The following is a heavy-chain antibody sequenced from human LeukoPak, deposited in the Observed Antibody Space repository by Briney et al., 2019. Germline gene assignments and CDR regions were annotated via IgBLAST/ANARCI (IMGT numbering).Heavy chain of an antibody. CDR2: ISGGGNST. J-gene: IGHJ6*03. CDR1: GFTFSSYA. Sequence: PGGSLRLSCAASGFTFSSYAMSWVRQAPGKGLEWVSAISGGGNSTDYADSVKGRFTISRDNSKNTVYLQMKSLRAEDTAVYYCAKGIYGSGSYYSNYYYNMDVWGKGITVTISS. D-gene: IGHD3-10*01. CDR3: AKGIYGSGSYYSNYYYNMDV. V-gene: IGHV3-23*01.